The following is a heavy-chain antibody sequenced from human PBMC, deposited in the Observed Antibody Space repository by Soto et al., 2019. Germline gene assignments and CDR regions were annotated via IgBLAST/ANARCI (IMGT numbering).Heavy chain of an antibody. D-gene: IGHD2-21*02. J-gene: IGHJ4*02. Sequence: QVQLVESGRGVVQPGRSLRLSCAASGFTFSTYGMHWVRQAPGKGLEWVAVIWYDGSNKYYADSVKGRFTISRDNSKNTLYLQMNSLRAEDTAVYYCARAGGGNSGRFATFWGQGTLVTVSS. CDR1: GFTFSTYG. CDR3: ARAGGGNSGRFATF. CDR2: IWYDGSNK. V-gene: IGHV3-33*01.